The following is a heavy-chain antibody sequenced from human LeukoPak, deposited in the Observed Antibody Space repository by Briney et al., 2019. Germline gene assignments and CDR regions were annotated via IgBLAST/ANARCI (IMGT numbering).Heavy chain of an antibody. CDR3: ARQGGLGNYATGSWFDP. D-gene: IGHD1-7*01. J-gene: IGHJ5*02. CDR1: GFTFSSYW. Sequence: PGGSLRLSCAASGFTFSSYWMSWVRQAPGKGLEWVANIKQDGSEKYYVDSVKGRFTISRDNAKNSLYLQMDSLRAEDTAMYYCARQGGLGNYATGSWFDPWGQGTLVTVSS. V-gene: IGHV3-7*01. CDR2: IKQDGSEK.